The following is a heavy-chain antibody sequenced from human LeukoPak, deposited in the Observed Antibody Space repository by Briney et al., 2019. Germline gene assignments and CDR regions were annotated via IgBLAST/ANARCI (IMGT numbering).Heavy chain of an antibody. CDR1: GFTFSSYS. CDR3: ARDVGPRVYYDSSGPPRFDP. Sequence: GGSLRLSSAASGFTFSSYSMNWVRQAPGKGLEWVSSISSSSSYIYYADSVKGRFTISRDNAKNSLYLQMNSLRAEDTAVYYCARDVGPRVYYDSSGPPRFDPWGQGTLVTVSS. J-gene: IGHJ5*02. CDR2: ISSSSSYI. D-gene: IGHD3-22*01. V-gene: IGHV3-21*01.